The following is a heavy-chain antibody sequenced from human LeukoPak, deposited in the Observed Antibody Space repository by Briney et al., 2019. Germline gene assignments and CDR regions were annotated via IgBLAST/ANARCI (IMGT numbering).Heavy chain of an antibody. Sequence: PGGSLRLSCAASGFTFSSYSMNWVRQAPGKGLECVSSISSSSSYIYYADSVKGRFTISRDNAKNSLYLQMNSLRAEDTAVYYCALPGIAAAGTDYWGQGTLVTVSS. CDR2: ISSSSSYI. D-gene: IGHD6-13*01. CDR1: GFTFSSYS. V-gene: IGHV3-21*01. CDR3: ALPGIAAAGTDY. J-gene: IGHJ4*02.